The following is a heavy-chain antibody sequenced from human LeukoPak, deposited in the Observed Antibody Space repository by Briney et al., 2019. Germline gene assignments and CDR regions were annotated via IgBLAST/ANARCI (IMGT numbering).Heavy chain of an antibody. J-gene: IGHJ4*02. Sequence: GGSLRLSCAASGFTFSSYWMNWVRQAPGKGLVRVSRIASDGSSTTYADSVKGRFSISRDNAKNTLYLQMNSLRVEDTAVYYCARGRPHGNDYWGQGTLVTVSS. CDR1: GFTFSSYW. CDR3: ARGRPHGNDY. D-gene: IGHD4-23*01. CDR2: IASDGSST. V-gene: IGHV3-74*01.